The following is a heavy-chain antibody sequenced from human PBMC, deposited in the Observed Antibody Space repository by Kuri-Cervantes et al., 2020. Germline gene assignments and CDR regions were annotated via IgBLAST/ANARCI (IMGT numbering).Heavy chain of an antibody. Sequence: GESLKISCAASGFTFSSYDMHWVRQATGKGLEWVSAIGTAGDTYYPGSVKGRFTISRDNSKNTLYLQMNSLRAEDTAVYYCAKGPGGSSSGWYVGIDWGQGTTVTVSS. CDR1: GFTFSSYD. D-gene: IGHD6-19*01. CDR3: AKGPGGSSSGWYVGID. CDR2: IGTAGDT. V-gene: IGHV3-13*01. J-gene: IGHJ6*02.